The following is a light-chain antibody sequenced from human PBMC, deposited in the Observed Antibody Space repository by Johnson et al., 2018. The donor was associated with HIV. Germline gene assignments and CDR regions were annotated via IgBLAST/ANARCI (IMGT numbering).Light chain of an antibody. CDR2: ENN. CDR1: SSNIGNNY. CDR3: ATWDSNLSGHYV. Sequence: QSVLTQPPSVSAAPGQRVTRSYSGSSSNIGNNYVSWYQRLPGTAPKLLIYENNKRPSGIPGRLSGSKSDTSGILGITGLLSGDEADYYCATWDSNLSGHYVFGPGTEVTVL. V-gene: IGLV1-51*02. J-gene: IGLJ1*01.